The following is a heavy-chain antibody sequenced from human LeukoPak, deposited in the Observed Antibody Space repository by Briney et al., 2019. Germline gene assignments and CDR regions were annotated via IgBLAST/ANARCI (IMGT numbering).Heavy chain of an antibody. J-gene: IGHJ4*02. CDR3: ARLIDSSGWYVIDS. CDR1: SGSISSYY. Sequence: SETLSLTCTVSSGSISSYYWNWIRQPPGKGLEWIGYISYSGSTNYNPSLKSRVTISVDTSKNQFSLKLSSVAAADTAVYYCARLIDSSGWYVIDSWGQGTLVSVSS. CDR2: ISYSGST. V-gene: IGHV4-59*01. D-gene: IGHD6-19*01.